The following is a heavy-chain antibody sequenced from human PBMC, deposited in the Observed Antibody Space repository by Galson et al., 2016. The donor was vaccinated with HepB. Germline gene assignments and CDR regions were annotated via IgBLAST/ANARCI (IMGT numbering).Heavy chain of an antibody. J-gene: IGHJ5*01. CDR2: IFYSGTT. V-gene: IGHV4-31*03. CDR3: ARTTGDCGGDCSWFDP. CDR1: GGSISSVNYY. D-gene: IGHD2-21*02. Sequence: TLSLTCTVSGGSISSVNYYWTWIHQHPGKDLEWIGYIFYSGTTHYNPSPKSRVTTSMDTSKNHFSMNLNSVTAADTAVYYCARTTGDCGGDCSWFDPWGQGTLVTVSS.